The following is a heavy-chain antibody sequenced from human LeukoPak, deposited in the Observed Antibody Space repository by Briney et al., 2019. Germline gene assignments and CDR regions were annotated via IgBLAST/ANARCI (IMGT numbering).Heavy chain of an antibody. D-gene: IGHD5-18*01. CDR1: GGSISSHY. CDR3: ARDRLDTAMVALGY. CDR2: IYYSGST. J-gene: IGHJ4*02. V-gene: IGHV4-59*11. Sequence: PSETLSLTCTVSGGSISSHYWSWIRQPPGKGLEWIGYIYYSGSTNYNPSLKSRVTISVDTSKNQFSLKLSSVTAADTAVYYCARDRLDTAMVALGYWGQGTLVTVSS.